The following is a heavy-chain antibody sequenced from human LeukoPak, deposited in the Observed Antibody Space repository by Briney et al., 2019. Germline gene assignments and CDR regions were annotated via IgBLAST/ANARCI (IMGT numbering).Heavy chain of an antibody. D-gene: IGHD3-22*01. Sequence: SETLSLTCAVYGGSFSGYYWSWIRQPPGKGLEWIGDINHSGSTNYNPSLKSRVTISVDTSKNQFSLKLSSVTVADTAVHYCARVSPNYYDSSGYPYYFDYWGQGTLVTVSS. V-gene: IGHV4-34*01. CDR3: ARVSPNYYDSSGYPYYFDY. CDR2: INHSGST. J-gene: IGHJ4*02. CDR1: GGSFSGYY.